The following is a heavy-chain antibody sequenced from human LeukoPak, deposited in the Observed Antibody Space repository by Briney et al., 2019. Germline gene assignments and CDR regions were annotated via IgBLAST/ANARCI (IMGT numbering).Heavy chain of an antibody. J-gene: IGHJ5*02. CDR1: GGSFSDYH. V-gene: IGHV4-34*01. Sequence: SETLSLTCAVYGGSFSDYHWTWIRQPPGKGLEWIGEISHSGRSNHNPSLKSRVTLSVDTSKNQFSLKLSSVTAADTAVYYCARVGDIVVVPAAMEDFWFDPWGQGTLVTVSS. D-gene: IGHD2-2*01. CDR3: ARVGDIVVVPAAMEDFWFDP. CDR2: ISHSGRS.